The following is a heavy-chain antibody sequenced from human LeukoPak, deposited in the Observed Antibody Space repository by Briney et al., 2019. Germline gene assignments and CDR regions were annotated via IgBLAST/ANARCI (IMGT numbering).Heavy chain of an antibody. CDR1: GFPFTSYG. J-gene: IGHJ4*02. Sequence: GASVKVSCKTSGFPFTSYGISWVRQAPGQGLEWMGWISPYNDHTNYAQKFQGRVTMSTDTSTTTVHMELRSLRYDDTAVYYCARDSFLIGDRLPFDYWGRGTLVTVS. D-gene: IGHD7-27*01. CDR3: ARDSFLIGDRLPFDY. V-gene: IGHV1-18*01. CDR2: ISPYNDHT.